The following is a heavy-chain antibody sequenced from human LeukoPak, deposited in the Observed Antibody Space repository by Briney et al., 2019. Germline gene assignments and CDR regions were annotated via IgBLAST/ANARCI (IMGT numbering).Heavy chain of an antibody. J-gene: IGHJ4*02. CDR1: GFTFSLFA. V-gene: IGHV3-23*01. CDR2: ISGSGGAT. Sequence: PGGSLRLSCAASGFTFSLFAMHWVRQVPGKGLEWVSAISGSGGATYHADADSVKGRFTISRDNSKNALYLQINNLRAEDTAVYYCAKDGYNYDSSGHFDYWGQGTLVTVSS. CDR3: AKDGYNYDSSGHFDY. D-gene: IGHD3-22*01.